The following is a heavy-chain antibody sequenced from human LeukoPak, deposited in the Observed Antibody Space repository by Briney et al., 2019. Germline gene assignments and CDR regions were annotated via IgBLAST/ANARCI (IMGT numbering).Heavy chain of an antibody. CDR1: GYTFTGYY. J-gene: IGHJ4*02. D-gene: IGHD3-3*01. CDR3: ARDRTISLGTSKEIKYITIFDY. CDR2: INPNSGGT. Sequence: ASVKVSCKASGYTFTGYYMHWVRRAPGQGLEWMGWINPNSGGTNYAQKFQGRVTMTRDTSISTAYMELSRLRSDDTAVYYCARDRTISLGTSKEIKYITIFDYWGQGTLVTVSS. V-gene: IGHV1-2*02.